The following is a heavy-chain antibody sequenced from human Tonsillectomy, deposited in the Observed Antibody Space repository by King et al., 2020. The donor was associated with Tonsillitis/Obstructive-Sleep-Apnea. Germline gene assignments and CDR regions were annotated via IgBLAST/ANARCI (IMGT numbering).Heavy chain of an antibody. CDR2: VNHGGST. CDR1: GESFSGYY. V-gene: IGHV4-34*01. D-gene: IGHD2-15*01. J-gene: IGHJ4*02. Sequence: VQLQQWGAGLLKPSETLSLTCAVYGESFSGYYWTWIRQPPGKGLEWIGEVNHGGSTNYNPSLKSRVTISVDTSKNQFSLKLSSVTAADTAVYYCARGNIVVMVAATAILFDYWGQGTLVAVSS. CDR3: ARGNIVVMVAATAILFDY.